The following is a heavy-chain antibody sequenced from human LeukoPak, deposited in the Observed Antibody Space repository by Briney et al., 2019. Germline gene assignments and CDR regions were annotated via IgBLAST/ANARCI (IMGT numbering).Heavy chain of an antibody. CDR1: GYTFTGYY. CDR3: ARDFPFSNSSSLGVDDDY. Sequence: ASVKVSCKASGYTFTGYYMHWVRQAPGQGLEWMGWINPNSGGTNYQGRVTMTRDTSISTAYMELSRLRSDDTAVYYCARDFPFSNSSSLGVDDDYWGQGTLVIVSS. CDR2: INPNSGGT. D-gene: IGHD6-6*01. J-gene: IGHJ4*02. V-gene: IGHV1-2*02.